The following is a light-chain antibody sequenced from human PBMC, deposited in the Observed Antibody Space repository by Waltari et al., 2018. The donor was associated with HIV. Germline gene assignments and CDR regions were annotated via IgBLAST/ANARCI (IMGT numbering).Light chain of an antibody. V-gene: IGKV3-20*01. CDR1: QSVISNY. Sequence: ELVLAQSPGRLSLSPGEGAPLSCSASQSVISNYLAWYHQKAGQAPRLLIYGPTRRAPGIPDRFSGSGSGTDFTLIVSRLEPEDFAVYYCQQYAGSPPTFGQGTNVEIK. J-gene: IGKJ1*01. CDR2: GPT. CDR3: QQYAGSPPT.